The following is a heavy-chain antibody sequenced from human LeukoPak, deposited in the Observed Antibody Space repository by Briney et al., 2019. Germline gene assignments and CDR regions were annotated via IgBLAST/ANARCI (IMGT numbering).Heavy chain of an antibody. V-gene: IGHV3-33*01. CDR2: IWYDGSNK. J-gene: IGHJ6*02. Sequence: GGSLRLSCAASGSTFSSYGMHWVRQAPGKGLEWVAVIWYDGSNKYYADSVKGRFTISRDNSKNTLYLQMNSLRAEDTAVYYCARDRKDYYYYGMDVWGQGTTVTVSS. CDR3: ARDRKDYYYYGMDV. CDR1: GSTFSSYG.